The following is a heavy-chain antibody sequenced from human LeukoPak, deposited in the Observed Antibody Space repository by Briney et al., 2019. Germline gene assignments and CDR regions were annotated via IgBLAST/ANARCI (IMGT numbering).Heavy chain of an antibody. CDR3: ASSGDYYGMDV. Sequence: PSETLSLTCTVSGGSISSYYWSWIRQPPGKGLEWIGYIYYSGSTNYNPSLKSRVTISVDTSKNQFSLKLSSVTAADTAVYYCASSGDYYGMDVWGQGTTVTVSS. J-gene: IGHJ6*02. CDR1: GGSISSYY. CDR2: IYYSGST. V-gene: IGHV4-59*01.